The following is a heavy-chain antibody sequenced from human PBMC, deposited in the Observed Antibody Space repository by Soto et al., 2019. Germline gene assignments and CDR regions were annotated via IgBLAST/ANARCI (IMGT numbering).Heavy chain of an antibody. D-gene: IGHD6-19*01. CDR1: GGTFSSYA. V-gene: IGHV1-69*13. CDR3: ARDHPHRPKWLVHMDV. CDR2: IIPIFGTA. J-gene: IGHJ6*02. Sequence: ASVKVSCKASGGTFSSYAISWVRQAPGQGLEWMGGIIPIFGTANYAQKFQGRVTITADESTSTAYMELSSLRSEDTAVYYCARDHPHRPKWLVHMDVWGQGTTVTVSS.